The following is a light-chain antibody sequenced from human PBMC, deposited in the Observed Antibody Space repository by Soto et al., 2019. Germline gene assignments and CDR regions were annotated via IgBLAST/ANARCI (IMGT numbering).Light chain of an antibody. CDR1: QSIGTF. Sequence: IEMPQSPSSLSASFGDTVSITCPASQSIGTFLNWYQQKPGEAPNLLIHTSFTLYSGVPSRFSGTGSGTDFTLTISSLQPEDFATYFCQQAFSAEWTFGQGTKVDIK. CDR2: TSF. V-gene: IGKV1-39*01. CDR3: QQAFSAEWT. J-gene: IGKJ1*01.